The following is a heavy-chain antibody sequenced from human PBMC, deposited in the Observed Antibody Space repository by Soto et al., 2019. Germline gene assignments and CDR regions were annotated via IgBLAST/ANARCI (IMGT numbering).Heavy chain of an antibody. J-gene: IGHJ4*02. CDR2: ISYDGSNK. D-gene: IGHD2-2*01. V-gene: IGHV3-30*18. CDR3: AKVSSPSKPGDIVVVPAANPVY. Sequence: GGSLRLSCAASGFTFSSYGMHWVRQAPGKGLEWVAVISYDGSNKYYADSVKGRFTISRDNSKNTLYLQMDSLRAVDTAVHYCAKVSSPSKPGDIVVVPAANPVYWGQGTLVTVSS. CDR1: GFTFSSYG.